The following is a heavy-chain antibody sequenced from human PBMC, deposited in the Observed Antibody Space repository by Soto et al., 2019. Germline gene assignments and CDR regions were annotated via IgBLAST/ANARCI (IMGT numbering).Heavy chain of an antibody. CDR1: KFTFSIYW. V-gene: IGHV3-7*01. CDR3: ARVYFKYDY. Sequence: GGSLRLSCVASKFTFSIYWMTWVRQAPGKGLEWVANIKEDGSEKYYVDSVKGRFTISRDNAKNSLYLQMNSLRAEDTAVYYCARVYFKYDYWGQGTLVTVSS. J-gene: IGHJ4*02. CDR2: IKEDGSEK. D-gene: IGHD3-10*01.